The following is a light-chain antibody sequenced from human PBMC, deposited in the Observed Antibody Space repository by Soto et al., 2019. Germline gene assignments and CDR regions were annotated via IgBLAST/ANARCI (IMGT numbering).Light chain of an antibody. CDR2: AAS. V-gene: IGKV1-39*01. CDR3: QQSYAAPFT. J-gene: IGKJ3*01. Sequence: DIQLSQSPSTLSASVGDTVTITCRASQRIGKYLNWYQQKPGKAPKLLIYAASSLQPGAPSSFSGRGSGTDFTLTISSLHLEDVATYYCQQSYAAPFTFGPGTKVAFK. CDR1: QRIGKY.